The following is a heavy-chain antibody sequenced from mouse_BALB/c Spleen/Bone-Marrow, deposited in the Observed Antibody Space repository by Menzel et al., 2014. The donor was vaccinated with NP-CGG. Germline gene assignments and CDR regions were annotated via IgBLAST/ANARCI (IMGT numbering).Heavy chain of an antibody. V-gene: IGHV1-54*01. CDR3: ARIYYGNYY. D-gene: IGHD2-1*01. J-gene: IGHJ2*01. CDR2: INPGSGGT. CDR1: GYAFTNYL. Sequence: VQLQQSGDELVRPETSVKVSCKASGYAFTNYLIEWVKQRPGQGLEWIGVINPGSGGTNYNEKFKGKATLTADKSSSTAYMQLSSLTSDDSAVYFCARIYYGNYYWGQDTTLTVSS.